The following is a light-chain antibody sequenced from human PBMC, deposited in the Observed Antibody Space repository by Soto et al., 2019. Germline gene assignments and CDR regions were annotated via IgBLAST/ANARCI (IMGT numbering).Light chain of an antibody. J-gene: IGKJ5*01. V-gene: IGKV1-39*01. CDR2: AAS. Sequence: DIQMTQSPSSLSASVGDRVTITCRASQSITGYLNWYQQKPGKAPKLLIYAASSLQSGVPSRFSGSGSGTDFTLTISSLQPEDFATYYCQNSYSIPITFDQGTRLEIK. CDR1: QSITGY. CDR3: QNSYSIPIT.